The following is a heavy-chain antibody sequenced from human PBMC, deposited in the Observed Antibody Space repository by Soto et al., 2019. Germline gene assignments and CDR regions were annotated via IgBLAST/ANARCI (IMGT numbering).Heavy chain of an antibody. J-gene: IGHJ6*02. Sequence: GESLKISCQGAGYSFTSYWISWVRQMPGKGLEWMGRIDPSDSYTNYSPSFQGHVTISADKSISTAYLQWSSLKASDTAMYYCASYQYCSSTSCYGVGSGYYYGMDVWGQGTTVTVYS. V-gene: IGHV5-10-1*01. CDR3: ASYQYCSSTSCYGVGSGYYYGMDV. CDR1: GYSFTSYW. D-gene: IGHD2-2*01. CDR2: IDPSDSYT.